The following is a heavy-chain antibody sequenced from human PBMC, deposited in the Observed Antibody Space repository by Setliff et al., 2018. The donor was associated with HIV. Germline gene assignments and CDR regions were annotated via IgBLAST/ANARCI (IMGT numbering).Heavy chain of an antibody. J-gene: IGHJ4*02. CDR1: GFTFSNSA. Sequence: PGGSLRLSCVASGFTFSNSAMNWVRQAPGKGLEWLSTISGSGGTTYYADSVKGRFTISRDNSKNTLYLKRNSLRVDDTAVYYCARVWAMQQVVHGYWGQGALVTVSS. D-gene: IGHD6-6*01. CDR2: ISGSGGTT. V-gene: IGHV3-23*01. CDR3: ARVWAMQQVVHGY.